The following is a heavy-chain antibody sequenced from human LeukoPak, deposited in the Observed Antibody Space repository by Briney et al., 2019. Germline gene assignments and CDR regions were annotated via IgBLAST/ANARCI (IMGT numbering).Heavy chain of an antibody. CDR3: AREVNSSTWRPLDF. V-gene: IGHV4-4*07. CDR2: IYTSGST. CDR1: GGSISDYY. Sequence: SETLSLTCSVSGGSISDYYWSWIRQPAGKGLDWIGRIYTSGSTNYNPSLKSRVTMSVDTPKNQFSLKLTSMTAADTAVYYCAREVNSSTWRPLDFWGQGTLVTVSS. J-gene: IGHJ4*02. D-gene: IGHD6-13*01.